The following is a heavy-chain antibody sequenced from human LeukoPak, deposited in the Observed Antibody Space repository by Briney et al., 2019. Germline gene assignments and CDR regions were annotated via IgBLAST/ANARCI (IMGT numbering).Heavy chain of an antibody. CDR2: IFSTGAT. CDR1: GGSISGHY. V-gene: IGHV4-59*11. CDR3: ARFSTRFDSGCSDASCYVHY. J-gene: IGHJ4*02. Sequence: SETLSLTCIVSGGSISGHYWTWIRLPPGRGRDLIEHIFSTGATHYNPSLRSRVTMSIDTSKNHFSLRLSSVNVADTAVYYCARFSTRFDSGCSDASCYVHYWGQGTQVTVSS. D-gene: IGHD2-2*01.